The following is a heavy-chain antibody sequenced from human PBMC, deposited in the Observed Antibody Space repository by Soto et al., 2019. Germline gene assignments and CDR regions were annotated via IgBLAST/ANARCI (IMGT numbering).Heavy chain of an antibody. CDR2: VNPNTGNT. D-gene: IGHD3-10*01. V-gene: IGHV1-8*01. Sequence: QVQLVQSGAEGKKPGASVKVFCAASGYTFRSYDIHWVRQATGQGREWMGRVNPNTGNTGFAQRCQCRGTITRDSSKRSANMELRRLISEVTAIYYDASAYGAGSVDCWGPGTLVSVS. CDR3: ASAYGAGSVDC. J-gene: IGHJ4*02. CDR1: GYTFRSYD.